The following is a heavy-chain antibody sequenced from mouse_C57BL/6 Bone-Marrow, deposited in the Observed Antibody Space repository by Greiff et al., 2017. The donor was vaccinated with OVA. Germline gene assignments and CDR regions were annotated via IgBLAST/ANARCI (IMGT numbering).Heavy chain of an antibody. CDR2: IDPSDSYT. CDR1: GYTFTSYW. V-gene: IGHV1-50*01. CDR3: AREGVTTVDY. J-gene: IGHJ2*01. D-gene: IGHD2-2*01. Sequence: VQLQQSGAELVKPGASVKLSCKASGYTFTSYWMQWVKQRPGQGLEWIGEIDPSDSYTNYNQKFKGKATLTVDTSSSTAYMQLSSLTSEDSAVYYCAREGVTTVDYWGQGTTLTVSS.